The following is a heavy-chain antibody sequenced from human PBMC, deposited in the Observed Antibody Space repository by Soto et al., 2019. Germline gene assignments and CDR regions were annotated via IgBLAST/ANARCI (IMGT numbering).Heavy chain of an antibody. V-gene: IGHV5-51*01. Sequence: PGESLKISCKGSGYSFTSYWIGWVRQMPGKGLEWMGIIYPGDSDTRYSPSFQGQVTISADKSISTAYLQWSSLKASDTAMYYCARQSANYDSSGYPIDYWGQGTLVNVSS. D-gene: IGHD3-22*01. CDR1: GYSFTSYW. J-gene: IGHJ4*02. CDR2: IYPGDSDT. CDR3: ARQSANYDSSGYPIDY.